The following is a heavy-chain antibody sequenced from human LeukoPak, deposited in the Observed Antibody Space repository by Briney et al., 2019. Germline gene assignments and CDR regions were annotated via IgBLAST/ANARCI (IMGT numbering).Heavy chain of an antibody. D-gene: IGHD6-19*01. V-gene: IGHV3-7*03. CDR3: ANDLDSTDLYDNAD. J-gene: IGHJ1*01. CDR2: IKQDGSEK. CDR1: GFTFSRHW. Sequence: GGSLRLSCAASGFTFSRHWMSWVRQAPGKGLEWVASIKQDGSEKNYVDSVKGRFTISRDNSKNTLFLQMNSLRAEDTAVYYCANDLDSTDLYDNADWGQGTLVTVSS.